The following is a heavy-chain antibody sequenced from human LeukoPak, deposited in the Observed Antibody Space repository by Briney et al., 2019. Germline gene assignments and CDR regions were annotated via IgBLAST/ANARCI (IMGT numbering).Heavy chain of an antibody. J-gene: IGHJ4*02. CDR2: INPNSGGT. D-gene: IGHD4-11*01. V-gene: IGHV1-2*06. CDR3: ARAESSNWDAKYFFDY. CDR1: GYTFTVYY. Sequence: ASVTVSCKASGYTFTVYYIHWVRQAPGQGLEWMGRINPNSGGTNYAQRFQGRVTMTRDTSISTAYMELSRLRSDDTAVYYCARAESSNWDAKYFFDYWGQGTLVTVSS.